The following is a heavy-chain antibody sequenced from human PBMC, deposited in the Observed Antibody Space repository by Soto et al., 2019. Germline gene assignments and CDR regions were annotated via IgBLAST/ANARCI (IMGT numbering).Heavy chain of an antibody. J-gene: IGHJ4*02. CDR1: GYTFTSYA. V-gene: IGHV1-3*01. Sequence: GASVKVSCKASGYTFTSYAMHWVRQAPGQRLEWMGWINAGNGNTKYSQKFQGRVTITRDTSASTAYMELSSLRSEDTAVYCCARGIAVAAPFDYWGQGTLVTVSS. CDR2: INAGNGNT. D-gene: IGHD6-19*01. CDR3: ARGIAVAAPFDY.